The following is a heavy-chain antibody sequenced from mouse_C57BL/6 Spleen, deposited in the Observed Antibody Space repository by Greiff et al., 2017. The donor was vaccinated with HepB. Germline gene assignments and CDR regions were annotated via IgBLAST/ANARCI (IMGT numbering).Heavy chain of an antibody. CDR2: INPSSGYT. V-gene: IGHV1-4*01. Sequence: QVQLKQSGAELARPGASVKMSCKASGYTFTSYTMHWVKQRPGQGLEWIGYINPSSGYTKYNQKFKDKATLTADKSSSTAYMQLSSLTSEDSAVYYCARYDSAWFAYWGQGTLVTVSA. CDR3: ARYDSAWFAY. D-gene: IGHD2-4*01. J-gene: IGHJ3*01. CDR1: GYTFTSYT.